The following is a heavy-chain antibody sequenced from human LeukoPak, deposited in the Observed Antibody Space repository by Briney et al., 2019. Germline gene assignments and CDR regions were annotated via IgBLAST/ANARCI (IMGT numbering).Heavy chain of an antibody. CDR1: DFTVSDNY. Sequence: PGGSLRLSCATSDFTVSDNYMSWVRQAPGRGLEWVSVISDGGVTYYADSVKGRFTISRDDSNDTLYLQMNSLRPEDTAVYYCGGSGSYYTPSYYWGQGTLVTVSS. D-gene: IGHD3-10*01. CDR3: GGSGSYYTPSYY. CDR2: ISDGGVT. V-gene: IGHV3-53*01. J-gene: IGHJ4*02.